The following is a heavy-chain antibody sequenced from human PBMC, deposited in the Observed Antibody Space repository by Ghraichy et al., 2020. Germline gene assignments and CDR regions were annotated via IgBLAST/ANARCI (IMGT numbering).Heavy chain of an antibody. CDR2: IYYSGST. J-gene: IGHJ3*02. CDR3: ARDSHSVAWFGELPYAFDI. CDR1: GGSISSYY. Sequence: SETRSITCTVSGGSISSYYWSWIRQPPGKGLEWIGYIYYSGSTNYNPSLKSRVTISVDTSKNQFSLKLSSVTAADTAVYYCARDSHSVAWFGELPYAFDIWGQGTMVTVSS. V-gene: IGHV4-59*01. D-gene: IGHD3-10*01.